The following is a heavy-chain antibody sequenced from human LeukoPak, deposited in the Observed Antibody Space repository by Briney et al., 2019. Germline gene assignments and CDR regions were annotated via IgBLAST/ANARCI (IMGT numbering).Heavy chain of an antibody. J-gene: IGHJ6*03. CDR2: ICGDAGST. D-gene: IGHD1-26*01. CDR1: GFTFNNYA. Sequence: PGGSLRLSCAASGFTFNNYAMTWFRQAPGKGLEWLALICGDAGSTSYPDPVNGRFTISRDNSNNTLSLQIKSLRAEDTAVYYCTKDSGGTYFYYYYYMDVWGKGTTVTVSS. V-gene: IGHV3-23*01. CDR3: TKDSGGTYFYYYYYMDV.